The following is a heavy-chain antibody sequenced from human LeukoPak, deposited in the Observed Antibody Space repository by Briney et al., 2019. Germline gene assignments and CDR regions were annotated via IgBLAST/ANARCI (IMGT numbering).Heavy chain of an antibody. CDR2: IYYSGST. V-gene: IGHV4-31*03. D-gene: IGHD2-2*01. J-gene: IGHJ4*02. CDR3: ARGALDCSSTSCRPYYFDY. CDR1: GGSISSGGYY. Sequence: SQTMSLTCTVSGGSISSGGYYWSWIRQHPGKGLEGIGYIYYSGSTYYNPSLKSRVTISVDTSKNQSSLKLSSVTAADTAVYYCARGALDCSSTSCRPYYFDYWGQGTLVTVSS.